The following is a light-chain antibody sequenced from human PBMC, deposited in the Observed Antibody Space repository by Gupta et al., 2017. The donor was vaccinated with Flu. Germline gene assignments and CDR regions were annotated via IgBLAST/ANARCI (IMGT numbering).Light chain of an antibody. V-gene: IGKV1-39*01. CDR3: QQSYRTPRT. CDR1: QGSSSD. CDR2: AAS. Sequence: IQMPQPPPSLSASVGDTVTITCRASQGSSSDLSWYQQKPGKAPKLLIYAASRGQSGVPSRFSGSGSGTDFTLTISSLQPEDFATYYCQQSYRTPRTFGQGTRVEIK. J-gene: IGKJ5*01.